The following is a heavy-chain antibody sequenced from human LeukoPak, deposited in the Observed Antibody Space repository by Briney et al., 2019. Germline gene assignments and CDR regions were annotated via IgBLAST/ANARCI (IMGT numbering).Heavy chain of an antibody. Sequence: GGSLRLSCAASGFTFTTYWMSWVRQVPGKGLEWVANINQDGSQTYYLDSVRGRFTISRDNAKNTVYLQMNSLRAEYTAVYYCATDLGWGQGTLVTVSS. J-gene: IGHJ4*02. CDR1: GFTFTTYW. CDR2: INQDGSQT. D-gene: IGHD4-17*01. CDR3: ATDLG. V-gene: IGHV3-7*01.